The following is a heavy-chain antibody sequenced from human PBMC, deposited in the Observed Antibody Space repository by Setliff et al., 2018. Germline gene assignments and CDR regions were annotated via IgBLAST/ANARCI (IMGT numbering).Heavy chain of an antibody. CDR1: GYTFTSYA. D-gene: IGHD3-16*02. CDR3: ARVKAPALYYYMDV. CDR2: INAGNGNT. J-gene: IGHJ6*03. Sequence: ASVKVSCKASGYTFTSYAMHWVRQAPGQRLEWMGWINAGNGNTNYAQKLQGRVTMTSDTSISTAYMELSRLRSDDTAVYYCARVKAPALYYYMDVWGKGTTVTVSS. V-gene: IGHV1-3*01.